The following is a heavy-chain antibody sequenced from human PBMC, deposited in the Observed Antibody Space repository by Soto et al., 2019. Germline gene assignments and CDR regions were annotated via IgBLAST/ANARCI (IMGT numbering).Heavy chain of an antibody. D-gene: IGHD6-19*01. V-gene: IGHV3-23*01. J-gene: IGHJ1*01. Sequence: EVQLLESGGGLVQPGGSLRLSCAASGFTFSSYAMSWVRRAPGKGLEWVSGISGSGDSTYYADSVKGRFTISRDNSKNTLYLQMNSLRAEDTAVYYCAKGVPGIAVAGTGYFQYWGQGTLVTVSS. CDR2: ISGSGDST. CDR1: GFTFSSYA. CDR3: AKGVPGIAVAGTGYFQY.